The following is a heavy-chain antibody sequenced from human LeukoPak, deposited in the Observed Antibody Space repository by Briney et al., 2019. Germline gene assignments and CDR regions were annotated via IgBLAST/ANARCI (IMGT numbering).Heavy chain of an antibody. CDR1: GFTFSSNS. CDR3: ARDYMTTFGGVIVTPFDY. J-gene: IGHJ4*02. Sequence: GGSLRLSCAASGFTFSSNSMNWVRQAPGKGLVWVSRINSDGSSTSYADSVKGRFTISRDNAKNTLYLQVNSLRAKDTAVYYCARDYMTTFGGVIVTPFDYWGQGTLVTVSS. V-gene: IGHV3-74*01. D-gene: IGHD3-16*02. CDR2: INSDGSST.